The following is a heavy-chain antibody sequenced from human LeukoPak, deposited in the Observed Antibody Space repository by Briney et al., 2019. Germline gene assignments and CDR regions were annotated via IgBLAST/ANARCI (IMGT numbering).Heavy chain of an antibody. Sequence: GGSLRLSCVASGYTISSFSINSVRQAPGKGLEWVSSISVRSNYIYYADSVRGRFSISRDDARDSLFLQMNSLRAEDTAVYYCVRLRRNSDTSGYYYYYYFWGQGTLVTVSS. J-gene: IGHJ4*02. CDR1: GYTISSFS. CDR2: ISVRSNYI. CDR3: VRLRRNSDTSGYYYYYYF. V-gene: IGHV3-21*01. D-gene: IGHD3-22*01.